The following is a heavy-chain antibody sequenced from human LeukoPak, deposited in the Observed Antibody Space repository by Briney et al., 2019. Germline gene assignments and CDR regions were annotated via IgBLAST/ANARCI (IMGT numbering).Heavy chain of an antibody. J-gene: IGHJ3*02. CDR2: ISISSNYI. CDR3: ARGSGFGVVERDAFDI. CDR1: GFTFSRYS. V-gene: IGHV3-21*01. Sequence: GGSLRLCCAASGFTFSRYSMNWVRQAPGKGLEWVSSISISSNYIYYTDSVKGRFTISRDNAKNSLYLQMNGLRAEDTAVYYCARGSGFGVVERDAFDIWGQGTMVTVSS. D-gene: IGHD3-3*01.